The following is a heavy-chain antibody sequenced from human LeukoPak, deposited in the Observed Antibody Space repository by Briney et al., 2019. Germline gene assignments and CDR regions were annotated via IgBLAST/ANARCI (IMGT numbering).Heavy chain of an antibody. J-gene: IGHJ1*01. V-gene: IGHV4-34*01. CDR3: ARVFSLNYYDSSDYYVVH. D-gene: IGHD3-22*01. Sequence: SETVTLTCAVYGGSFSGHYWSWIRRPPEKGLEWIGEINHSGSTNYNPSRKSRLSMSVDTSKNQFSLKLSSVTAADTAVYYCARVFSLNYYDSSDYYVVHWGQGTRLTVSS. CDR1: GGSFSGHY. CDR2: INHSGST.